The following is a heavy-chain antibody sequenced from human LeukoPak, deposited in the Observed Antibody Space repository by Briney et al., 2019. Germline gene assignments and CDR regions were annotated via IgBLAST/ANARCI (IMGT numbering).Heavy chain of an antibody. CDR1: GYSFTTYW. CDR2: IYPGDSDT. Sequence: GESLKISCKASGYSFTTYWIGWVRQLPGKGLEWMGVIYPGDSDTRYTPSFQGHVTISADKSISTAYLQWTSLKASGTAMYYCTRVDGGMTGNFAHWGQGTLVTVSS. V-gene: IGHV5-51*01. CDR3: TRVDGGMTGNFAH. J-gene: IGHJ4*02. D-gene: IGHD3-9*01.